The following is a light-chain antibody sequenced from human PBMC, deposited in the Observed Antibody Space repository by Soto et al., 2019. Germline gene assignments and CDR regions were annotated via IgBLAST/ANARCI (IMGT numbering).Light chain of an antibody. CDR3: AAWDDSLNGDNYV. V-gene: IGLV1-44*01. J-gene: IGLJ1*01. Sequence: PVLTKPASGSRIHVRMLSITNTRSSSNIGSNTVNWYQQLPGTAPKLLIYSNNQRPSGVPDRFSGSKSGTSASLAISGLQSEDEADYYCAAWDDSLNGDNYVFGTGTKVTVL. CDR1: SSNIGSNT. CDR2: SNN.